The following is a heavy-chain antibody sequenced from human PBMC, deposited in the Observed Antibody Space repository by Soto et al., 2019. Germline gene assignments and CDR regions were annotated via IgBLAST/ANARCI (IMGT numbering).Heavy chain of an antibody. CDR1: GLTVSGKKY. CDR3: STWHEREHAYDV. CDR2: LYDVDGS. Sequence: DVQLVESGGGLMQPGESLRLSCAASGLTVSGKKYVAWVRQAPGKGLEWVSALYDVDGSFYADSVKGRFTTSSDSSKTTVYLQMNGLRPDDPAVYYCSTWHEREHAYDVWGQGTTVTVSS. D-gene: IGHD1-1*01. J-gene: IGHJ3*01. V-gene: IGHV3-53*01.